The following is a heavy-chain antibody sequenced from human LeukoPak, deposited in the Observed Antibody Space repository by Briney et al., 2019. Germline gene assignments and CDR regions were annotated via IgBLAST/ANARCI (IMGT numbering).Heavy chain of an antibody. CDR3: ARDRFLNSSSPFDP. Sequence: GGSLRLSCAVSGFTVSSNYMSWVRQAPGKGLEWVSVLYSGGNTYYADSVKGRFTISRDNSKNTLYLQMNSLRAEDTAVYYCARDRFLNSSSPFDPWGQGTLVTVSS. CDR2: LYSGGNT. V-gene: IGHV3-53*05. D-gene: IGHD6-13*01. CDR1: GFTVSSNY. J-gene: IGHJ5*02.